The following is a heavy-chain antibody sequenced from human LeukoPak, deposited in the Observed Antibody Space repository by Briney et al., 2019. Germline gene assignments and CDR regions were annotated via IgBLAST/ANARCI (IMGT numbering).Heavy chain of an antibody. D-gene: IGHD1-14*01. CDR2: INPNSGGT. CDR3: AREGPNRVFDP. V-gene: IGHV1-2*02. Sequence: ASAKVSCKASGYTFTGYYMHWVRQAPGQGLEWMGWINPNSGGTNYAQKFQGRVTMTRDTSISTAYMELSSLRSEDTAVYYCAREGPNRVFDPWGQGTLVTVSS. CDR1: GYTFTGYY. J-gene: IGHJ5*02.